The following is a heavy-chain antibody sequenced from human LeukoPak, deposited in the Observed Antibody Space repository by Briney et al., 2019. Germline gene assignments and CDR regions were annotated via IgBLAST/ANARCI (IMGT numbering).Heavy chain of an antibody. J-gene: IGHJ4*02. CDR1: GGSVSSGSYY. CDR3: ARQSRGTTARLFDY. Sequence: SETLSLTCTVSGGSVSSGSYYWSWIRQPPGKGLEWIGYIYYSGSTNYNPSLKSRVTISVDTSKNQFSLKLSSVTAADTAFYYCARQSRGTTARLFDYWGQGTLVTVSS. V-gene: IGHV4-61*01. CDR2: IYYSGST. D-gene: IGHD1-1*01.